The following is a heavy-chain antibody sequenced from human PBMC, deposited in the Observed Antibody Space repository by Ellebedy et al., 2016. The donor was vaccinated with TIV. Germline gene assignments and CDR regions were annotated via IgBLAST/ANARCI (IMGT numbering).Heavy chain of an antibody. CDR3: AKEALAV. CDR2: ISGSGGNT. J-gene: IGHJ4*02. Sequence: GGSLRLSCAASGFTFNNYAMSWVRQAPGKGLEWVSGISGSGGNTLYADSVEGRFTISRDSSKDTLYLQMNSLRVDETAIYYCAKEALAVWGQGTLVTVSS. V-gene: IGHV3-23*01. CDR1: GFTFNNYA. D-gene: IGHD6-19*01.